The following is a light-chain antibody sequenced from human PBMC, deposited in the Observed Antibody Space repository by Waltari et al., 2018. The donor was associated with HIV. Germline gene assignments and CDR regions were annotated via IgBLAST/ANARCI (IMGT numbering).Light chain of an antibody. V-gene: IGLV1-44*01. CDR3: AAWDDSLNDYV. Sequence: QSVLTQPPSASGTPGQRVTISCSGSSSNIGPNTVSWYQNLPGTAPKRLIYSNSHRPAGVPYRFSGSKSGTSASLTISGLKSEDEADYYCAAWDDSLNDYVFGTGTKVTVL. CDR2: SNS. CDR1: SSNIGPNT. J-gene: IGLJ1*01.